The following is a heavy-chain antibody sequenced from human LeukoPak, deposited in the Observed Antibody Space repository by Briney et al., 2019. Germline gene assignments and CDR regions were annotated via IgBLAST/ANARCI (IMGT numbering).Heavy chain of an antibody. D-gene: IGHD2-2*01. V-gene: IGHV1-69*13. CDR2: IIPIFGAA. CDR1: GGTFSSYA. J-gene: IGHJ6*02. Sequence: VASVKVSCKASGGTFSSYAISWVRQAPGQGLEWMGGIIPIFGAANYAQKFQGRVTITADESTSTAYMELSSLRSEDTAVYYCARTAYCSSTSCREGYYYYYGMDVWGQGTTVTVSS. CDR3: ARTAYCSSTSCREGYYYYYGMDV.